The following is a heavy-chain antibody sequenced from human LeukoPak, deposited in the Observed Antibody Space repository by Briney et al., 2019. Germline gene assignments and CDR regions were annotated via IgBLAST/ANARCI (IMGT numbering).Heavy chain of an antibody. D-gene: IGHD3-9*01. Sequence: SETLSLTCTVSGGSVSSSTYYWGWTRQPPGKGLEWIGNIYYTGSTYSNPSLRSRVTMSVDTSKNQFSLKMSSVTAADTAVYYCARLSKGRYFDYIFDYWGQGALVTVSS. CDR2: IYYTGST. CDR1: GGSVSSSTYY. V-gene: IGHV4-39*01. CDR3: ARLSKGRYFDYIFDY. J-gene: IGHJ4*02.